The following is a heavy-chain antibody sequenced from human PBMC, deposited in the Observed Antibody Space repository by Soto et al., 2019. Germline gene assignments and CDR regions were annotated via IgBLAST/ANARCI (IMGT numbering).Heavy chain of an antibody. J-gene: IGHJ6*02. Sequence: SETLSLTCAVSGGSISSSNWWSWVRQPPGKGLEWIGEIYHSGSTNYNPSLKSRVTISVDKSKNQFSLKLSSVTAADTAVYYCEREEKVAGTLDYYYGMDVWGQGTTVTVYS. CDR1: GGSISSSNW. CDR3: EREEKVAGTLDYYYGMDV. CDR2: IYHSGST. D-gene: IGHD6-19*01. V-gene: IGHV4-4*02.